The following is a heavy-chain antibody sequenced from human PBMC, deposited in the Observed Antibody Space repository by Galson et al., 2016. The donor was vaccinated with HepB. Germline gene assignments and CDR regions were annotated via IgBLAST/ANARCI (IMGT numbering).Heavy chain of an antibody. CDR1: GFSFSNYE. Sequence: SLRLSCAASGFSFSNYEMNWVRQAPGKGLEWVAYISGGGETTYYADFARGRFTISRDNARDSMFLQMTSLRVEDTARYYCARDALGTWDLTTWGQGTLVSVSS. D-gene: IGHD1-26*01. J-gene: IGHJ1*01. V-gene: IGHV3-48*03. CDR3: ARDALGTWDLTT. CDR2: ISGGGETT.